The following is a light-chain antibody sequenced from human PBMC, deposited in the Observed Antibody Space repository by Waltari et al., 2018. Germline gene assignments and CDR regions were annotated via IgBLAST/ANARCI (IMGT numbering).Light chain of an antibody. CDR3: QQRSNWPRIS. J-gene: IGKJ5*01. Sequence: SLSLSAGERATLSCRSSQDIKKFLAWYQQKPGQAPRLIIHDASTRSTGIPARFSGSGSGTDFTLTISSVEPEDFAVYYCQQRSNWPRISFGQGTRLELK. V-gene: IGKV3-11*01. CDR2: DAS. CDR1: QDIKKF.